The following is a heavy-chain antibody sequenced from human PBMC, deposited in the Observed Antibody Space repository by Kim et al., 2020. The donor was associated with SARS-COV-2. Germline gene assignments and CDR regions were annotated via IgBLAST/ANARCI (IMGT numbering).Heavy chain of an antibody. CDR3: TTGTSTVSRSFDY. Sequence: GGSLRLSCAASGFTFSNAWMSWVRQAPGKGLEWVGRIKSKTDGGTTDYAAPVKGRFTIPRDDSKNTLYLQMNSLKTEDTAVYYCTTGTSTVSRSFDYWGQGTLVTVSS. V-gene: IGHV3-15*01. CDR1: GFTFSNAW. J-gene: IGHJ4*02. D-gene: IGHD4-17*01. CDR2: IKSKTDGGTT.